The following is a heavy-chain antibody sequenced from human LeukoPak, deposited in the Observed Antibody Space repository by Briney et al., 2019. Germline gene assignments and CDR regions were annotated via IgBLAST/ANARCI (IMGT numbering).Heavy chain of an antibody. CDR2: SGSGGGT. Sequence: PGGSLRLSCAASGFIFGNYAMSWVRQAPGKGLEWVSGSGSGGGTYYANSVKGRFTISRDNSKNTLYLQMSSLRAEDTAIYYCAKAHSVSAPGCFDPWGQGTLVTVSS. J-gene: IGHJ5*02. D-gene: IGHD5-18*01. CDR3: AKAHSVSAPGCFDP. V-gene: IGHV3-23*01. CDR1: GFIFGNYA.